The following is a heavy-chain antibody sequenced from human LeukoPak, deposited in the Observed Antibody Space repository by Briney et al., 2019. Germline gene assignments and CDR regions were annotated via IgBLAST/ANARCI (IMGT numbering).Heavy chain of an antibody. CDR2: IYSGGSA. D-gene: IGHD6-13*01. CDR1: GFNVTSNY. CDR3: AKDGIAAAGSRGWFDP. J-gene: IGHJ5*02. Sequence: GGSLRLSCAASGFNVTSNYMSWVRQAPGKGLEWVSVIYSGGSAYYADSVKGRFTISRDNSKNTLELQMDSLRAEDTAVYYCAKDGIAAAGSRGWFDPWGQGTLVTVSS. V-gene: IGHV3-66*01.